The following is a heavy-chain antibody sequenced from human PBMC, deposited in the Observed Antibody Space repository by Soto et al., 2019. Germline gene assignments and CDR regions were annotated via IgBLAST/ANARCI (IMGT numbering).Heavy chain of an antibody. CDR1: GFTVSSNY. CDR3: ARADYYGSGSYDYFDY. D-gene: IGHD3-10*01. V-gene: IGHV3-53*01. Sequence: PGGSLRLSCAASGFTVSSNYMSWVRQAPGKGLEWVSVIYSGGSTYYADSVKGRFTISRDNSKNTLYLQMNSLRAEDTAVYYCARADYYGSGSYDYFDYWGQGTLVTVYS. CDR2: IYSGGST. J-gene: IGHJ4*02.